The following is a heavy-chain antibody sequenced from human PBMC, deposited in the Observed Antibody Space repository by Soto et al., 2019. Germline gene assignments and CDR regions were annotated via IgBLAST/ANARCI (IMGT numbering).Heavy chain of an antibody. V-gene: IGHV3-7*01. D-gene: IGHD4-4*01. Sequence: EVQLVESGGGLVQPGGSLRLSCATSGFSFSSYWMSWVRQAPGKGLEWVANIKQDGSEKYYVDSVKGRFTISRDNAKNSLYLQMNSLRADDTAVYYCARVGMTTVTFYFYYMDVWGKGTTVTVSS. CDR1: GFSFSSYW. CDR2: IKQDGSEK. J-gene: IGHJ6*03. CDR3: ARVGMTTVTFYFYYMDV.